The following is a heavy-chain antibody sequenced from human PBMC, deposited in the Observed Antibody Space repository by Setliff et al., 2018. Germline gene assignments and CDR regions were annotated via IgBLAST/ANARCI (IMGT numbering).Heavy chain of an antibody. V-gene: IGHV4-4*02. CDR3: AREGLTIFGVVIRRNYFDY. Sequence: LSLTCAVSGGSISSSNWWSWVRQPPGKGLEWIGEIYHSGSTNYNPSLKSRVTISVDKSKNQFSLKLSSVTAADTAVYYCAREGLTIFGVVIRRNYFDYWGQGTLVT. J-gene: IGHJ4*02. CDR1: GGSISSSNW. D-gene: IGHD3-3*01. CDR2: IYHSGST.